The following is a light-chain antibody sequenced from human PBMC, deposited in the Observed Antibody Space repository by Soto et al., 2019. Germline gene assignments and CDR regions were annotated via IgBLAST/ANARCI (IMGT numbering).Light chain of an antibody. CDR1: SSNIGSYT. CDR3: AAWDDSLNGVL. Sequence: QSVLTQPPSASGTPGQMVTISCSGSSSNIGSYTVSWYQQLPGAAPKLLIYSNNQRPSGVPDRFSGSKSGTSASLGISGLQSEDEADYYCAAWDDSLNGVLFGGGTKLTVL. CDR2: SNN. V-gene: IGLV1-44*01. J-gene: IGLJ2*01.